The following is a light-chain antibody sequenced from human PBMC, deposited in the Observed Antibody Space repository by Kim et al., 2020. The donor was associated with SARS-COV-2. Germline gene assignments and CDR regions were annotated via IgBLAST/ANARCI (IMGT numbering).Light chain of an antibody. V-gene: IGKV3-20*01. Sequence: STGERATLSCRASQSFRGNYLAWYQQKPGQAPRLLIHGASNRASGIPDRFSGSGSGTDFTLSISRLEPEDFALYYCQQYGISPWTFGQGTKVEIK. J-gene: IGKJ1*01. CDR3: QQYGISPWT. CDR2: GAS. CDR1: QSFRGNY.